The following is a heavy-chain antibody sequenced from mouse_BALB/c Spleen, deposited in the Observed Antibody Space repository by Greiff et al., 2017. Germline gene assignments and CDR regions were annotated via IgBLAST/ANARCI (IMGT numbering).Heavy chain of an antibody. V-gene: IGHV10-1*02. Sequence: EVKLVESGGGLVQPKGSLKLSCAASGFTFNTYAMNWVRQAPGKGLEWVARIRSKSNNYATYYADSVKDRFTISRDDSQSMLYLQMNNLKTEDTAMYYCVRQGVTTDFDYWGQGTTLTFSS. CDR1: GFTFNTYA. D-gene: IGHD1-1*01. CDR2: IRSKSNNYAT. CDR3: VRQGVTTDFDY. J-gene: IGHJ2*01.